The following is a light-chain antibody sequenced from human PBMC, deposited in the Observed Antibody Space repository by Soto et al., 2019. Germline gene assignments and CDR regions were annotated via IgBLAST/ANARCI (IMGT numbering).Light chain of an antibody. CDR3: QQTYNTLSWT. J-gene: IGKJ1*01. V-gene: IGKV1-39*01. CDR1: QSIGNS. CDR2: GAS. Sequence: DIQMTQSPSSLSASVGDRVTITCRASQSIGNSLNWYQQKAGKAPNVLIYGASTLQTGVPSRFSGSGFGTEFPLTISSLQPEDFAAYYFQQTYNTLSWTFGQGTKGEVK.